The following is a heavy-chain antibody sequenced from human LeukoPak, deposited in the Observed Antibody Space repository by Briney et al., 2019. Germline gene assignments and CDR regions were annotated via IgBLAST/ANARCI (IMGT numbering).Heavy chain of an antibody. CDR1: GFIFSTYG. J-gene: IGHJ4*02. CDR2: IWYDGSQR. Sequence: PGGSLRLSCVASGFIFSTYGLHWVRQSPGRGLEWVAVIWYDGSQRYYADSVKGRFTISRDDSQNTICLQMDSLRAEDTAVYYCATSSPRNYFDHWGQGTLVTVSS. CDR3: ATSSPRNYFDH. V-gene: IGHV3-33*01. D-gene: IGHD1-14*01.